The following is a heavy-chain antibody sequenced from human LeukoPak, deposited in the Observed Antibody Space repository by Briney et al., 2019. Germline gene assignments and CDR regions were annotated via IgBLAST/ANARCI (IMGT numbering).Heavy chain of an antibody. CDR3: ARRLLTPGGALDI. D-gene: IGHD3-22*01. J-gene: IGHJ3*02. V-gene: IGHV1-69*13. Sequence: SVKVSYKASGDTVNNYAISWVRRAPGQGLEWMGEIIPLFGRAEYAQNFQGKFTMSADESTRTAFMELSSLRSEDTALYYCARRLLTPGGALDIWGQGTMVTVSS. CDR1: GDTVNNYA. CDR2: IIPLFGRA.